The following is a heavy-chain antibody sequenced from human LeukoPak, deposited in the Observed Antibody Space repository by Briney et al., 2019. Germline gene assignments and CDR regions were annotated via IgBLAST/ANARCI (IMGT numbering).Heavy chain of an antibody. Sequence: KPSETLSLTCTVSGGSTSSYYWSWIRQPAGKGLEWIGRIYTSGSTNYNPSLKSRVTMSVDTSKNQFSLKLSSVTAADTAVYYCARDGWNQLQGTFDYWGQGTLVTLSS. V-gene: IGHV4-4*07. CDR1: GGSTSSYY. D-gene: IGHD2-2*01. J-gene: IGHJ4*02. CDR2: IYTSGST. CDR3: ARDGWNQLQGTFDY.